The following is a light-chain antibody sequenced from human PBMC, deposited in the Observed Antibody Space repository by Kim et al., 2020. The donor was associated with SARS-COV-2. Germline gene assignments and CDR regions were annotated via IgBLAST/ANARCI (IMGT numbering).Light chain of an antibody. V-gene: IGLV3-19*01. J-gene: IGLJ2*01. CDR2: GKS. CDR3: KSRDSSGKVV. Sequence: SSELTQDPAVSVALGQTVRITCQGDSLRRYYASWYQQKPGQAPVLVIYGKSNRPSGIPDRFSGSSSGNTASLTITGAQAEEEADYYCKSRDSSGKVVFGGGTQLTVL. CDR1: SLRRYY.